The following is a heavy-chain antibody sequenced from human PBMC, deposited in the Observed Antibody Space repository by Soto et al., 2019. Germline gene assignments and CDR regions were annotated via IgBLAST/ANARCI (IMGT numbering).Heavy chain of an antibody. CDR2: IYYSGST. CDR3: ARAGDSNYVGLNYYYYYGMDV. CDR1: GGSISSYY. V-gene: IGHV4-59*01. Sequence: SETLSLTCTVSGGSISSYYWSWIRQPPGKGLEWIGYIYYSGSTNYNPSLKSRVTISVDTSKNQFSLKLSSVTAADTAVYYCARAGDSNYVGLNYYYYYGMDVWGQGTTVTV. J-gene: IGHJ6*02. D-gene: IGHD4-4*01.